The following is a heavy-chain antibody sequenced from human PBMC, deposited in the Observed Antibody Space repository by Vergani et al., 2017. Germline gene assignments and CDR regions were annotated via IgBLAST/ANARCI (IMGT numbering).Heavy chain of an antibody. CDR2: IYYSWST. CDR1: GGSISSYY. J-gene: IGHJ6*03. V-gene: IGHV4-59*01. CDR3: ARVSYYYYMDV. D-gene: IGHD2/OR15-2a*01. Sequence: QVQLQESGPGLVKPSETLSLTCTVSGGSISSYYWSWIRQPPGKGLEWIGYIYYSWSTNYNPSLKSRVTISVDPSTNQFSLKLSYVTAADTAVYYCARVSYYYYMDVWGKGTTVTVSS.